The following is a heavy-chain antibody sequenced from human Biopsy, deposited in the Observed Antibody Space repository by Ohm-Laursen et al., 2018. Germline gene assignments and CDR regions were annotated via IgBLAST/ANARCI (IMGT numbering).Heavy chain of an antibody. CDR2: INQDGSVK. CDR3: ARSLWPEDY. J-gene: IGHJ4*02. CDR1: GFTFSSYY. V-gene: IGHV3-7*01. D-gene: IGHD2-21*01. Sequence: SLRLSCTASGFTFSSYYMSWVLLAPGKGLEWVANINQDGSVKNYVDSVKGRFTISRDNAENSVYLQMSSLRSEDTAVYYCARSLWPEDYWGQGTLVTVSS.